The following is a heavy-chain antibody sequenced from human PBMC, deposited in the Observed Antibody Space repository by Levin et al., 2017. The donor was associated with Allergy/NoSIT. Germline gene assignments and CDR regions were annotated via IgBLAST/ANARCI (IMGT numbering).Heavy chain of an antibody. CDR1: GFTFSSYA. Sequence: GESLKISCAASGFTFSSYAMSWVRQAPGKGLECVSTTSGTGGSTYYADSVKGRFTISRDNTKNTLYLQMNSLRAEDTAVYYCAKGHVINGYYYYFDYWGQGALVTVSS. J-gene: IGHJ4*02. CDR3: AKGHVINGYYYYFDY. D-gene: IGHD3-22*01. V-gene: IGHV3-23*01. CDR2: TSGTGGST.